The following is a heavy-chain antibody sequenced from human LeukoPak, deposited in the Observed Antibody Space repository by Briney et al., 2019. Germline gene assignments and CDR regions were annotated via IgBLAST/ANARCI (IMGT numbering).Heavy chain of an antibody. D-gene: IGHD5-18*01. Sequence: SETLSLTCAVYGGSFSGYYWSWIRQPPGKGLEWIGEINHSGSTNYNPSLKSRVTISVDTSKNQFSLKLNSVTAADTAVYYCAKDLQYSYGYSYYYYGMDVWGQGTTVTVSS. J-gene: IGHJ6*02. CDR2: INHSGST. V-gene: IGHV4-34*01. CDR3: AKDLQYSYGYSYYYYGMDV. CDR1: GGSFSGYY.